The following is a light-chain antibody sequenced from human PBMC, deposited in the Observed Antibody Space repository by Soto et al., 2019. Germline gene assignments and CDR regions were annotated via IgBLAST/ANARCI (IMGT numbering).Light chain of an antibody. Sequence: QAVVTQPPSVSAAPGQKVTISCSGSSSNIGNNYVSWYQQLPGTAPKLLIYDNNKRPSGIPDRFSGSKSGTSATLGITGLQTGDEADYYCGTWDSSLSAVVCGGGTKVTVL. J-gene: IGLJ2*01. CDR2: DNN. V-gene: IGLV1-51*01. CDR3: GTWDSSLSAVV. CDR1: SSNIGNNY.